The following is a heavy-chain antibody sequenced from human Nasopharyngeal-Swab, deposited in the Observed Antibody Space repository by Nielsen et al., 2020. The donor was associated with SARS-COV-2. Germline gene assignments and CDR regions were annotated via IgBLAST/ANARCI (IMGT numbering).Heavy chain of an antibody. D-gene: IGHD3-3*01. J-gene: IGHJ4*02. CDR2: VKQDGSAL. CDR3: ARDSPITIFGVVITTPVDY. V-gene: IGHV3-7*01. Sequence: VRQAPGNRLEWVATVKQDGSALYHVDSLKGRFSISRDNAKNSLYLQMNSLRAEDTAVYYCARDSPITIFGVVITTPVDYWGQGTLVTVSS.